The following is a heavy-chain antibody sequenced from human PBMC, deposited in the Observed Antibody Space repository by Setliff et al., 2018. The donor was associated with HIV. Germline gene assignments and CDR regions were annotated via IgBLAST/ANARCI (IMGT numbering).Heavy chain of an antibody. V-gene: IGHV4-59*01. CDR3: ARAPRTSGVVGYYYYYGMDV. CDR1: GDSISSYY. Sequence: SGTLSLTCTVSGDSISSYYWSWIRQPPGKGLEWIGYIYYSGSTNYNPSLKSRVTISVDTSKNQLSLKLNSVTAADTAVYYCARAPRTSGVVGYYYYYGMDVWGQGTTVTSP. D-gene: IGHD2-21*01. J-gene: IGHJ6*02. CDR2: IYYSGST.